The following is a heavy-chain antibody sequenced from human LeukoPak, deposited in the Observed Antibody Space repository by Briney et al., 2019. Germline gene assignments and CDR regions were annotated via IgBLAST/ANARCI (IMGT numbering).Heavy chain of an antibody. J-gene: IGHJ4*02. CDR3: ARHDYLGD. Sequence: GGSLRLSCAASGFTFSSYAMSWVRQAPGKGLEWVALIKIDGRTYYPDSVKGRFTVSRDISRSMVYLQMNNLRVDDTAVYYCARHDYLGDWGQGTLVTVSS. CDR2: IKIDGRT. CDR1: GFTFSSYA. V-gene: IGHV3-23*01.